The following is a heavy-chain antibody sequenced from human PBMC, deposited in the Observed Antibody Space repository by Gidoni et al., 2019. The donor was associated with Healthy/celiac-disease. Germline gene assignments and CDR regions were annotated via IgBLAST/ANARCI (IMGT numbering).Heavy chain of an antibody. V-gene: IGHV4-34*01. CDR3: ARGLGRVANGLDY. J-gene: IGHJ4*02. CDR1: GGSFSGYY. Sequence: QVQLQQWGAGLLKPSETLSLTCAVYGGSFSGYYWSWIRQPPGKGLEWIGEINHSGRTNYNPSLKSRVTISVDTSKNQFSLKLSSVTAADTAVYYCARGLGRVANGLDYWGQGTLVTVSS. D-gene: IGHD5-12*01. CDR2: INHSGRT.